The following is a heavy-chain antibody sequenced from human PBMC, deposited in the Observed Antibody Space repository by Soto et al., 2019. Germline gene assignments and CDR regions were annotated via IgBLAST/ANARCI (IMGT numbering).Heavy chain of an antibody. CDR2: IEGDGSEK. J-gene: IGHJ4*02. CDR3: AKKSLGSITLPALYYFDY. Sequence: GGSLRLSCAASEFTFSTYWMTWVRQAPGKGLEWVANIEGDGSEKNYVDSVKGRFTVSRDNAKRSLYLQMNSLRVEDTAVYYCAKKSLGSITLPALYYFDYWGQGTLVTVSS. CDR1: EFTFSTYW. D-gene: IGHD7-27*01. V-gene: IGHV3-7*05.